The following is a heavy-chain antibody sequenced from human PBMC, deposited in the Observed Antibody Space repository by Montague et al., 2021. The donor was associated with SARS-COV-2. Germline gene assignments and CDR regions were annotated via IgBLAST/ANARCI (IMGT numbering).Heavy chain of an antibody. J-gene: IGHJ4*02. CDR2: MSYAGRT. D-gene: IGHD2-2*01. CDR3: ARQLLSYCSTNKCYPYYFDV. Sequence: SETLSLTCSVSGGSISSPDYYWGWIRQSPGKGLEWIGSMSYAGRTYYNPSLRSRVSFSMDTSKNHFSLSPNSVTAADTAVYFCARQLLSYCSTNKCYPYYFDVRGQGALVTASS. V-gene: IGHV4-39*01. CDR1: GGSISSPDYY.